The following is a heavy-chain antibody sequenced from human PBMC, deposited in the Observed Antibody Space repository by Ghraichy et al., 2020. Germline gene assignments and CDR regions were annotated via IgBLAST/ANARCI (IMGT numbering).Heavy chain of an antibody. CDR3: ARDRRFGELRGAFDI. D-gene: IGHD3-10*01. V-gene: IGHV4-30-2*01. CDR2: IYHSGST. J-gene: IGHJ3*02. Sequence: SETLSLTCAVSGGSISSGGYSWSWIRQPPGKGLEWIGYIYHSGSTYYNPSLKSRVTISVDRSKNQFSLKLSSVTAADTAVYYCARDRRFGELRGAFDIWGQGTMVTVSS. CDR1: GGSISSGGYS.